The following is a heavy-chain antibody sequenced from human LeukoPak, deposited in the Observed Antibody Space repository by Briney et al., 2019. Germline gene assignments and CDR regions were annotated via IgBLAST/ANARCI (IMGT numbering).Heavy chain of an antibody. Sequence: GGSLRLSCAASGFTFSSYWMSWVRQAPGKGLEWVANIKQDGSEKYYVDSVKGRFTISRGNAKNSLYLQMNSLRAEDTAVYYCARDQVGDYYGSGSYDYWGQGTLVTVSS. D-gene: IGHD3-10*01. J-gene: IGHJ4*02. CDR1: GFTFSSYW. V-gene: IGHV3-7*01. CDR2: IKQDGSEK. CDR3: ARDQVGDYYGSGSYDY.